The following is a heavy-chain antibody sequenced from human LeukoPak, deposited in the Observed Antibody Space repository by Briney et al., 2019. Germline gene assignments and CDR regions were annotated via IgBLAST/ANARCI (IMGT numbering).Heavy chain of an antibody. CDR2: ISGSGGST. CDR1: GFTFSSYP. Sequence: PGGSLRLSCAASGFTFSSYPMSWVRQAPGKGRGWVSPISGSGGSTYYADSVKGRFTISRDNSKNTLYLQMNSLRAEDTAVYYCAKAAGRGTGTTLSQDFDYWGQGTLVTVSS. D-gene: IGHD1-7*01. V-gene: IGHV3-23*01. J-gene: IGHJ4*02. CDR3: AKAAGRGTGTTLSQDFDY.